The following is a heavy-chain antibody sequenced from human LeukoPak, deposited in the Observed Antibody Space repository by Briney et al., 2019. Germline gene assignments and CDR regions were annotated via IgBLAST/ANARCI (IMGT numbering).Heavy chain of an antibody. CDR1: GGSISSSSYY. V-gene: IGHV4-39*01. CDR2: IYYSGST. CDR3: ATDYPTFDS. D-gene: IGHD4-17*01. Sequence: SETLSLTCTVSGGSISSSSYYWGWIRQPPGKGLEWIGSIYYSGSTYYNPSLKSRVTISVDTSKNQFSLKLSSVTAADTAVYYCATDYPTFDSWGQGTLVTVSS. J-gene: IGHJ4*02.